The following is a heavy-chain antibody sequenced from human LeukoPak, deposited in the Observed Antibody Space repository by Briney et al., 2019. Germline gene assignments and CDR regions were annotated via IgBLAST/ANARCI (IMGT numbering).Heavy chain of an antibody. V-gene: IGHV4-39*07. D-gene: IGHD1-7*01. Sequence: PSETLSLTCTVSADSISSSTHYWGWIRQPPGKGLQWIGNIYYTGNTYYNPSLKSRVTMSIDTSKNQFSLKLSSATAADTAVYYCARVVSGLELRLVSYYYYMDVWGKGTTVTVSS. CDR1: ADSISSSTHY. CDR2: IYYTGNT. J-gene: IGHJ6*03. CDR3: ARVVSGLELRLVSYYYYMDV.